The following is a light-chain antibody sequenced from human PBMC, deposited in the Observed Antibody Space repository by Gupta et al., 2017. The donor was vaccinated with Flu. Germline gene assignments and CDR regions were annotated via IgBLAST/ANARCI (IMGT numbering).Light chain of an antibody. J-gene: IGLJ3*02. V-gene: IGLV3-19*01. CDR1: RIRSGY. Sequence: GKTVRTAGTGARIRSGYSSWYQPKPGQAPVLVIYGKNSRRSGIPDRFSGSTLGTTTSLTNTGAQAEDEADYYCSSRDRSGNIQVCGGGTKLTVL. CDR3: SSRDRSGNIQV. CDR2: GKN.